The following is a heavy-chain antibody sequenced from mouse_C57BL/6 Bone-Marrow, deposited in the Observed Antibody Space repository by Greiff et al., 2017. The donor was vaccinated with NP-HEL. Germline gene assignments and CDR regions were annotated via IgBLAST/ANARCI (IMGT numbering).Heavy chain of an antibody. CDR2: ISGGGGTT. D-gene: IGHD2-3*01. CDR1: GFPLSSYT. CDR3: ANDGYYV. J-gene: IGHJ3*01. V-gene: IGHV5-9*01. Sequence: EVKLMESGGGLVKPGGSLNLSCAASGFPLSSYTMSWVRRTPEKRLEWVATISGGGGTTYYQDSVKGRFTISRDNAKKTLYLQMSSLRSEDTALYYCANDGYYVWGQGTLVTVSA.